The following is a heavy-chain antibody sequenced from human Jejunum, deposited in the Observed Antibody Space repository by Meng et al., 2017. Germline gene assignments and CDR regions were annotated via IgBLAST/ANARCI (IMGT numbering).Heavy chain of an antibody. CDR1: GYSFTSYG. V-gene: IGHV1-18*01. Sequence: QVQLVQSGAEVKKPGASVKVSCKASGYSFTSYGISWVRQAPGQGLEWMGWINAYNGNTNYAQKIQGRVTMTTDTSTSTAYMELRSLRSDDTAVYYCARDGVSFTMVRGGRYWGQGTLVTVSS. CDR3: ARDGVSFTMVRGGRY. D-gene: IGHD3-10*01. CDR2: INAYNGNT. J-gene: IGHJ4*02.